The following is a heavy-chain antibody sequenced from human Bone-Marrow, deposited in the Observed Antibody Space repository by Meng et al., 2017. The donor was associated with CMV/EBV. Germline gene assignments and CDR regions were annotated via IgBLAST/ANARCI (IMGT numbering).Heavy chain of an antibody. CDR3: ARDPYSSGSTH. J-gene: IGHJ4*02. CDR1: GFTFSSYA. Sequence: GESLKISCAASGFTFSSYAMSWVRQAPGKGLEWVSAISGSGGSTYYADSVKGRFTISRDNSKNTLYLQMNSLRAEDTAVYYCARDPYSSGSTHWGQGTLVNVDS. D-gene: IGHD6-19*01. CDR2: ISGSGGST. V-gene: IGHV3-23*01.